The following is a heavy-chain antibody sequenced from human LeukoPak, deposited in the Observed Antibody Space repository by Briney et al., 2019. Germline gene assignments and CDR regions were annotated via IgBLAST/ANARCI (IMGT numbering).Heavy chain of an antibody. J-gene: IGHJ2*01. CDR2: ISWNGGSI. D-gene: IGHD1-7*01. V-gene: IGHV3-9*01. CDR3: ARAGGGPTTLYWYFDI. Sequence: GGSLRLSCVASGFTFDDYAMHWVRQAPGKGLEWVSGISWNGGSIGYADSVKGRFTISRDNSKNTMYMQMNSPRAEDTAVYYCARAGGGPTTLYWYFDIWGRGTLVTVSS. CDR1: GFTFDDYA.